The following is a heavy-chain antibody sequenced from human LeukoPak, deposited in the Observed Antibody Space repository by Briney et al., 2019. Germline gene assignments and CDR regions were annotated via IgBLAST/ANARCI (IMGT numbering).Heavy chain of an antibody. CDR2: IWYDGSDK. CDR3: ARDITIHYFDC. CDR1: GFTFTRHG. Sequence: GGSLRLSCSASGFTFTRHGMHWVRQAPGKGLEWVAVIWYDGSDKYYTDSVKGRFTISRDNSKNTLYLQMNSLRVEDTAVYYCARDITIHYFDCCGQGTLVTVSS. V-gene: IGHV3-33*01. D-gene: IGHD1-14*01. J-gene: IGHJ4*02.